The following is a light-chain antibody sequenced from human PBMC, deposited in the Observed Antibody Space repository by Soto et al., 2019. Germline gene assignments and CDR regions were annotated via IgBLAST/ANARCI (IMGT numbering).Light chain of an antibody. CDR2: AAS. CDR3: QQTYSTPRT. Sequence: DIQMTQSPSSLSASVGDRVTITCRAGQSISNSLNWYQQKPGKAPKLLIYAASSLPSGVPSRFSGSGSGTDFTLTISDLQPADFATYYCQQTYSTPRTFGQGTKVEIK. CDR1: QSISNS. V-gene: IGKV1-39*01. J-gene: IGKJ1*01.